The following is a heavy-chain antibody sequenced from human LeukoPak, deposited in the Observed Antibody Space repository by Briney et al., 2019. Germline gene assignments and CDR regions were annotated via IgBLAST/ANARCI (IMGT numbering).Heavy chain of an antibody. CDR3: AKDHTGTTAMFDY. CDR2: ISGSGGST. D-gene: IGHD1-1*01. V-gene: IGHV3-23*01. J-gene: IGHJ4*02. CDR1: GFTFSSYA. Sequence: GGSLRLSCAASGFTFSSYAISWVRQAPGKGLEWVSAISGSGGSTYYADSVKGRFTISRDNSKDTLYLQMNSLRAEDTAVYYCAKDHTGTTAMFDYWGQGTLVTVSS.